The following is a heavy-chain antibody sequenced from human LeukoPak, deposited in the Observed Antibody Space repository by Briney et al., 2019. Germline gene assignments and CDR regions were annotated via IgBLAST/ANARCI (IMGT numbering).Heavy chain of an antibody. Sequence: AAVKVSCKASGYTFTGYYMHWVRQAPGQGLEWMGWINPNRGGTNYAQKFQGRVTMTRDTSISTAYMELSRLRSDDTAVYYCARVQPTDIVVVPAALRGYSYYGMDVWGQGTTVTVSS. D-gene: IGHD2-2*01. V-gene: IGHV1-2*02. CDR1: GYTFTGYY. J-gene: IGHJ6*02. CDR2: INPNRGGT. CDR3: ARVQPTDIVVVPAALRGYSYYGMDV.